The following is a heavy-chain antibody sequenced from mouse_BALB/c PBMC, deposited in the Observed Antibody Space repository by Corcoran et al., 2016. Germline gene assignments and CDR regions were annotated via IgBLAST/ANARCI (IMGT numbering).Heavy chain of an antibody. V-gene: IGHV9-3-1*01. J-gene: IGHJ1*01. Sequence: QIQLVQSGPELKKPGETVKIFCKASGYIFTNYGMNWVKQAPGKGLKWMGWINTYTGEPTYADDFKGRFAFSLETSASTAYLQINNLKNEDTATYFCARRGSWYFDVWGAGTTVTVSS. CDR1: GYIFTNYG. CDR2: INTYTGEP. CDR3: ARRGSWYFDV.